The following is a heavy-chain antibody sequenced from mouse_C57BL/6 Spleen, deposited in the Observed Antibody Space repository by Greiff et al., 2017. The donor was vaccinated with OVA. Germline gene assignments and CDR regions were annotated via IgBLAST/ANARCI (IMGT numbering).Heavy chain of an antibody. V-gene: IGHV1-15*01. Sequence: QVQLQQSGAELVRPGASVTLSCKASGYTFTDYEMHWVKQTPVHGLEWIGAIDPETGGTAYNQQFKGKAILTADKSSSTAYMELRSLTSEDSAVFLCTRAGPITTVVVCCFDYWGQGTTLTVSS. CDR1: GYTFTDYE. D-gene: IGHD1-1*01. CDR2: IDPETGGT. J-gene: IGHJ2*01. CDR3: TRAGPITTVVVCCFDY.